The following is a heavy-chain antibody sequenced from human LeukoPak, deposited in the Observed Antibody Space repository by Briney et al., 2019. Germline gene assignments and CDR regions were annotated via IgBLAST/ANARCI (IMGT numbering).Heavy chain of an antibody. J-gene: IGHJ6*03. CDR3: ARASVVPATYYYYYMDV. CDR2: INPNSGGT. Sequence: ASVKVSCKASGYTFTGYYMHWVRQAPGQGLEWMGWINPNSGGTNYAQKFQGRVTMTRDTSISTAYMELSRLRSDDTAAYYCARASVVPATYYYYYMDVWGKGTTVTVSS. V-gene: IGHV1-2*02. D-gene: IGHD2-2*01. CDR1: GYTFTGYY.